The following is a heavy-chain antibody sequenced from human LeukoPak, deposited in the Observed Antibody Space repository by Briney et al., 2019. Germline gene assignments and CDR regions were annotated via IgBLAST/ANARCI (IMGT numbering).Heavy chain of an antibody. CDR3: AAEKDSSGYLSFDY. Sequence: GGSLRLSCAASGFTFSSYSMNWVRQAPGKGLEWVSSISSSSSYIYYADSVKGRFTISRDNAKNSLYLQMNSLRAEDTAVYYCAAEKDSSGYLSFDYWGQGTLVTVSS. J-gene: IGHJ4*02. CDR2: ISSSSSYI. CDR1: GFTFSSYS. D-gene: IGHD3-22*01. V-gene: IGHV3-21*01.